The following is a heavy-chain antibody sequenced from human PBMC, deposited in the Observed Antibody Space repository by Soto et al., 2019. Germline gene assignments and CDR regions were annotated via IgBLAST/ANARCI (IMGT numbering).Heavy chain of an antibody. V-gene: IGHV3-23*01. CDR3: AKFDRPEDIGYCSGGSCYSYYYYGMDV. CDR2: ISGSGGIP. J-gene: IGHJ6*02. Sequence: PGGSLRLSCAASGFTFSSYAMSWVRQAPGKGLEGVSAISGSGGIPYYGASVRGRFTISRDNSRNTLYLQMNSLRAEDTAVYYCAKFDRPEDIGYCSGGSCYSYYYYGMDVWGQGTTVTVSS. CDR1: GFTFSSYA. D-gene: IGHD2-15*01.